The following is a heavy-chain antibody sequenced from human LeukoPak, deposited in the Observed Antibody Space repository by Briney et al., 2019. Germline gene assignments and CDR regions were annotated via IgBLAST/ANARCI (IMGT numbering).Heavy chain of an antibody. CDR3: AKGSYGSPPRVDY. CDR2: ISGTGYNT. Sequence: PGGSLRPSCAASGFTFSNYAMSWVRQAPGKGLEWVSAISGTGYNTYYADSVKGRFTISRDNSKNTVYLQINTLRAEDTAAYYCAKGSYGSPPRVDYWGQGTLVTVSS. CDR1: GFTFSNYA. D-gene: IGHD6-13*01. V-gene: IGHV3-23*01. J-gene: IGHJ4*02.